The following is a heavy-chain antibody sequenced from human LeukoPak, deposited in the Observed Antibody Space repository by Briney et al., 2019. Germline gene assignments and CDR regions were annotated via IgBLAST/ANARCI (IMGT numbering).Heavy chain of an antibody. Sequence: ASVTVSCKAPGYTFTSYDINWVRQVPGQGLEWMGWMNPNSGNTGYAQKFQGRVTMTRNTSISTAYMELSSLRSEDTAVYYCARGLCSGGSCRYGKTRNNWFDPWGQGTLVTVSS. D-gene: IGHD2-15*01. CDR3: ARGLCSGGSCRYGKTRNNWFDP. J-gene: IGHJ5*02. V-gene: IGHV1-8*01. CDR2: MNPNSGNT. CDR1: GYTFTSYD.